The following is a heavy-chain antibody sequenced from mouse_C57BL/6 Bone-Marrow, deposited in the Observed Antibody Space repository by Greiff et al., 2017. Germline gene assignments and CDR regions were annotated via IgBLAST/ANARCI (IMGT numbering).Heavy chain of an antibody. J-gene: IGHJ2*01. CDR2: IDPEIGDT. D-gene: IGHD2-3*01. CDR1: GFNIKDAY. V-gene: IGHV14-4*01. Sequence: VQLQQSGAELVRPGASVKLSCTASGFNIKDAYIHWVKQRPEQGLEWIGWIDPEIGDTEYASKFQGKATIPSDTSSNTAYLQLSSLTSEDTAVYYCSSFDGDYFDFWGQGTPLTVAS. CDR3: SSFDGDYFDF.